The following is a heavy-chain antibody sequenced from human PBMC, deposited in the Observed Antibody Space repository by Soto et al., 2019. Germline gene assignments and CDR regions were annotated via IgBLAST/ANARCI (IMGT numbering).Heavy chain of an antibody. CDR2: ISSSSSTI. J-gene: IGHJ5*02. CDR1: NLTLRGHG. Sequence: GGSLRLSCDASNLTLRGHGRNWFSQSPVKALEWVSYISSSSSTIYYADSVKGRFTISRDNAKNSLYLQMNSLRAEDTAVYYFARHPERIAQLGWLDPWRQGSPVIVSS. CDR3: ARHPERIAQLGWLDP. D-gene: IGHD6-13*01. V-gene: IGHV3-48*01.